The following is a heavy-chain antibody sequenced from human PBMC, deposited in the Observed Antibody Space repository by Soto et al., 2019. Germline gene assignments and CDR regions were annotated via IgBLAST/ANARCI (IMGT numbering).Heavy chain of an antibody. CDR3: AREPYGDYSGY. J-gene: IGHJ4*02. CDR2: ITTILGIA. CDR1: GGTFSSYS. V-gene: IGHV1-69*08. D-gene: IGHD4-17*01. Sequence: QVQLVQSGAEVKKPGSSVKVSCKASGGTFSSYSINWVRQAPGQGLEWMGRITTILGIANYAQKFQGRVTITADKSTSTAYMKLSSLRSEDTAVYYCAREPYGDYSGYWGQGTLVTVSS.